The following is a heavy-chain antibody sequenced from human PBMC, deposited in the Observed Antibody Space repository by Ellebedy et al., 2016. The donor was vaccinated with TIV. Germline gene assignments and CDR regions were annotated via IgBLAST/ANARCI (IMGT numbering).Heavy chain of an antibody. D-gene: IGHD6-19*01. CDR3: IRSSGWYKEDS. V-gene: IGHV3-74*03. CDR1: GFTFRTYW. CDR2: INSDGTIT. J-gene: IGHJ5*01. Sequence: GESLKISCVASGFTFRTYWMHWVRQPPEEGLVWVSSINSDGTITTYADSVKGRFTSSRDNAKNTLYLQMNSLRVDDTAVYYGIRSSGWYKEDSWGQGTLVTVSS.